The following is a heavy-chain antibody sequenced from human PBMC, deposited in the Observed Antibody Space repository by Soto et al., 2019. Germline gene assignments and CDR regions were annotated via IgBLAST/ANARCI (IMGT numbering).Heavy chain of an antibody. D-gene: IGHD3-10*01. CDR1: GCTFSSYG. CDR3: ATERSSVTYSKIRYFYYGVND. J-gene: IGHJ6*02. Sequence: ASVKVSCNASGCTFSSYGISWVRQAPGQGLERMGGIIPIFGSTSYAQRFQGRVRLAADESTSTAYMELSSLTSDDTALYSCATERSSVTYSKIRYFYYGVNDWGQGNTVTGCS. CDR2: IIPIFGST. V-gene: IGHV1-69*13.